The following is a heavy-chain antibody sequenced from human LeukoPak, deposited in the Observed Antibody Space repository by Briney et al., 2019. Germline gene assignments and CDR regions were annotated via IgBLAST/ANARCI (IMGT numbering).Heavy chain of an antibody. CDR3: TTVGYDFWSGYYSDY. CDR2: IKSKTDGGTT. J-gene: IGHJ4*02. CDR1: GVTFSNAW. D-gene: IGHD3-3*01. V-gene: IGHV3-15*07. Sequence: GGSLRLSCAASGVTFSNAWVNWVRQAPGKGLEWVGRIKSKTDGGTTDYAAPVKGRFTISRDDSKNTLYLQMNSLKTEDTAVYYCTTVGYDFWSGYYSDYWGQGTLVTVSS.